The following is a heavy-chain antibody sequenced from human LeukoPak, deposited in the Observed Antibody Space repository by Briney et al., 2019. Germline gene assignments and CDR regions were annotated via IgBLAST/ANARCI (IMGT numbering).Heavy chain of an antibody. J-gene: IGHJ4*02. D-gene: IGHD6-19*01. CDR3: ARSHSSGWTYDY. CDR1: QFTFSKYW. V-gene: IGHV3-7*01. CDR2: IKQDGSER. Sequence: PGGSLRLSCVASQFTFSKYWMTWVRQAPGKGLEWVANIKQDGSERYYVDSVKGRFTISRDNAKKSLYLQMDSLRGEDTAVYYCARSHSSGWTYDYWGQGTLVTVSS.